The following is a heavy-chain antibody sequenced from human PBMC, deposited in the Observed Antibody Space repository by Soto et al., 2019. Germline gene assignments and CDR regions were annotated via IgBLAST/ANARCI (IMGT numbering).Heavy chain of an antibody. CDR1: GYRFTSYW. Sequence: GESLKISCKVSGYRFTSYWINWVRQMPGKGLEWLGRIDPSDSYTNYSPSFQGHVTFSADKSIGTAYLQWTSLKASDTAMYYCARQDYTPEANYDFDDWGQGALVTVAS. CDR3: ARQDYTPEANYDFDD. V-gene: IGHV5-10-1*01. D-gene: IGHD4-4*01. J-gene: IGHJ4*02. CDR2: IDPSDSYT.